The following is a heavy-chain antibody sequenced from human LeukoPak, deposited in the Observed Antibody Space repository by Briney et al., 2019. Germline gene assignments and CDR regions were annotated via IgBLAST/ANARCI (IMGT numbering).Heavy chain of an antibody. CDR1: GYTFTSYG. CDR2: ISAYNGNT. D-gene: IGHD2-15*01. CDR3: ASAKAGPYCSGGSCYPGTFDI. J-gene: IGHJ3*02. V-gene: IGHV1-18*01. Sequence: ASVKVSCKASGYTFTSYGISWVRQAPGQGLEWMGWISAYNGNTNYAQKLQGRVTMTTDTFTSTAYMELRSLRSDDTAVYYCASAKAGPYCSGGSCYPGTFDIWGQGTTVTVSS.